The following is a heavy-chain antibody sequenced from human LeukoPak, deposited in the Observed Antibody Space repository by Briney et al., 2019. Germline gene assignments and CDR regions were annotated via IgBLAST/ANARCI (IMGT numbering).Heavy chain of an antibody. Sequence: GGSLRLSCAASGFTFSSYAMSWVRQVPGKGLEWVSAISGSSGSTYYAGSVKGRFTISRDNSKNTLYLQMNSLRAEDTAVYYCAKDSVVAGPVGYWGQGTLVTVSS. J-gene: IGHJ4*02. CDR3: AKDSVVAGPVGY. CDR1: GFTFSSYA. CDR2: ISGSSGST. D-gene: IGHD6-13*01. V-gene: IGHV3-23*01.